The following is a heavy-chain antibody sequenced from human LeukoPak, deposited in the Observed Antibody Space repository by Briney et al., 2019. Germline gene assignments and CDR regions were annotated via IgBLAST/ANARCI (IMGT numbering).Heavy chain of an antibody. V-gene: IGHV4-34*01. Sequence: MTSETLSLTCAVYGGSFSGYYWSWIRQPPGKGLEWIGEINHSGSTNYNPSLKSRVTISVDTSKNQFSLKLSSVTAADTAVYYCARRASNPCSGGSCYKKYYYYYMDVWGKGTTVTISS. J-gene: IGHJ6*03. CDR2: INHSGST. CDR3: ARRASNPCSGGSCYKKYYYYYMDV. CDR1: GGSFSGYY. D-gene: IGHD2-15*01.